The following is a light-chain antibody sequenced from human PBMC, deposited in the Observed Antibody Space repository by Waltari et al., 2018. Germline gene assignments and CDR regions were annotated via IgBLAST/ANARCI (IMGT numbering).Light chain of an antibody. CDR2: DAS. Sequence: DIQMTQSPSPLSSSVGDRVTIPCRSSQSISSWLAWYQQKPGKVPKLLIDDASSLESGVPSRFSGSGSGTEFTLTISSLQPDDFATYYCQQYNSYSWTFGQGTKVEIK. J-gene: IGKJ1*01. CDR1: QSISSW. CDR3: QQYNSYSWT. V-gene: IGKV1-5*01.